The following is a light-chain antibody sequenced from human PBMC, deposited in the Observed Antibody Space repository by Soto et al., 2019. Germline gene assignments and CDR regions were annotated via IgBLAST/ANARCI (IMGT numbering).Light chain of an antibody. Sequence: SYELTQPPSVSVAPGKTANITCGGNNIGSKSVHWYQQKPGQAPVLVIYYDTARPSGIPERFSGSNSGNTATLTISRVEAGDEDDYYCQVWDSSSDHPVIFGGGTKLTVL. J-gene: IGLJ2*01. CDR3: QVWDSSSDHPVI. V-gene: IGLV3-21*04. CDR2: YDT. CDR1: NIGSKS.